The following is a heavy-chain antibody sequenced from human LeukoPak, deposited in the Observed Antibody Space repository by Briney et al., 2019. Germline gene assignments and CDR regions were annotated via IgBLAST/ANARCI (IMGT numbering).Heavy chain of an antibody. V-gene: IGHV4-30-2*01. J-gene: IGHJ4*02. D-gene: IGHD3-10*01. CDR3: ASSYGSGSYYVDFDY. CDR2: IYHSGST. Sequence: SQTLSLTCTVSGGSISSGGYYWSWIRQPPGKGLEWIGYIYHSGSTNYNPSLKSRVTISVDTSKNQFSLKLSSVTAADTAVYYCASSYGSGSYYVDFDYWGQGTLVTVSS. CDR1: GGSISSGGYY.